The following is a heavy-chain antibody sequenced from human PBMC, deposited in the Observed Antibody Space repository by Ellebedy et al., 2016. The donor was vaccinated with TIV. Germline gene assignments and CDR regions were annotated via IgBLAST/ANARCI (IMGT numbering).Heavy chain of an antibody. CDR1: GFTFSDHY. J-gene: IGHJ4*02. V-gene: IGHV3-72*01. CDR3: ARGGYSSYAHPPYFDY. CDR2: TRNKANSYTT. D-gene: IGHD5-12*01. Sequence: GESLKISCAASGFTFSDHYMDWVRQAPGKGLEWVGRTRNKANSYTTEYAASVKGRFTISRDDSKNSLYLQMNSLKTEDTAVYYCARGGYSSYAHPPYFDYWGQGTLVTVSS.